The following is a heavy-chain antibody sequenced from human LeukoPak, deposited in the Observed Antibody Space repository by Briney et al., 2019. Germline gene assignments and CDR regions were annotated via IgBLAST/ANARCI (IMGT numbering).Heavy chain of an antibody. CDR2: INPNSGGT. V-gene: IGHV1-2*02. CDR3: ARDATRSGDYYDSSGYYSDY. CDR1: GYTFTGYY. D-gene: IGHD3-22*01. Sequence: PSASVKASCKASGYTFTGYYMHWVRQAPGQGLEWMGWINPNSGGTNYAQKFQGRVTMTRDTSINTAYMELSRLRSDDTAVYYCARDATRSGDYYDSSGYYSDYWGQGTLVTVSS. J-gene: IGHJ4*02.